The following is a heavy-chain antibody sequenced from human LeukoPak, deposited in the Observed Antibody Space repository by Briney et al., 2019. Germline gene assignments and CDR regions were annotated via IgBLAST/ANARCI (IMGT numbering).Heavy chain of an antibody. CDR1: GGSFSGYY. Sequence: SETLSLTCAVYGGSFSGYYWSWIRQPPGKGLEWIGEINHSGSTNYNPSLKSRVTISVDTSKNQFSLKLSSVTAADTAVYYCARSGVYGDYGTHRDAFDIWGQGTMVTVSS. J-gene: IGHJ3*02. CDR3: ARSGVYGDYGTHRDAFDI. CDR2: INHSGST. V-gene: IGHV4-34*01. D-gene: IGHD4-17*01.